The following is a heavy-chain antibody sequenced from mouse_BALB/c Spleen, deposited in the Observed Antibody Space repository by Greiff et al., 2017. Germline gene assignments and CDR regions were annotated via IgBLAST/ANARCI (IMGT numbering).Heavy chain of an antibody. V-gene: IGHV5-9-4*01. D-gene: IGHD1-1*01. Sequence: EVQVVESGGGLVKPGGSLKLSCAASGFTFSSYAMSWVRQSPEKRLEWVAEISSGGSYTYYPDTVTGRFTISRDNAKNTLYLEMSSLRSEDTAMYYCARGDYGSSPYWYFDVWGAGTTVTVSS. CDR2: ISSGGSYT. J-gene: IGHJ1*01. CDR1: GFTFSSYA. CDR3: ARGDYGSSPYWYFDV.